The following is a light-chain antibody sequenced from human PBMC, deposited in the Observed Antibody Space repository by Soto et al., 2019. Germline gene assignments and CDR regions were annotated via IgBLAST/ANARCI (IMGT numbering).Light chain of an antibody. J-gene: IGLJ2*01. CDR1: SSNVGGYHY. CDR2: EVS. V-gene: IGLV2-8*01. CDR3: SSYASTNNVI. Sequence: QSVLTQPPSASGSPGQSVTISCTGTSSNVGGYHYVSWYQQYPGKAPKLMIYEVSKRPSGVPDRFSGSKSGNTASLTLSGLQAEDEADYYCSSYASTNNVIFGGGTKVTVL.